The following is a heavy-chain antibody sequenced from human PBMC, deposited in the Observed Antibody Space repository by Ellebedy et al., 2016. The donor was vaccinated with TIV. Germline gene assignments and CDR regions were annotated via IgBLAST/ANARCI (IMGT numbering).Heavy chain of an antibody. CDR1: GGSISSGGYY. CDR2: IYDSGST. J-gene: IGHJ4*02. CDR3: ARVGRRGSIYGPVSG. V-gene: IGHV4-31*03. Sequence: SETLSLTXTVSGGSISSGGYYWSWIRQHPGKGLEWIGYIYDSGSTYYNPSLKSRVTISVDTSKNQFSLQLTSVTAADTAVYHCARVGRRGSIYGPVSGWGQGTLVTVSS. D-gene: IGHD3-3*01.